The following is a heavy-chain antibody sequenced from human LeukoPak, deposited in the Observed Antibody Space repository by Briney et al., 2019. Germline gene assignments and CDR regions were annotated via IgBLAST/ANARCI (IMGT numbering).Heavy chain of an antibody. Sequence: PGGSLTLSCAASGFSVGTKYMNWVRQAPGKGLEWISILYSGGDTYYAASVKGRFTISRDNSRNTLSLQMNSLRVEDTAVYYCARVGDHYHWNFDLWGRGTLVTVSS. D-gene: IGHD3-10*01. CDR2: LYSGGDT. J-gene: IGHJ2*01. V-gene: IGHV3-53*01. CDR1: GFSVGTKY. CDR3: ARVGDHYHWNFDL.